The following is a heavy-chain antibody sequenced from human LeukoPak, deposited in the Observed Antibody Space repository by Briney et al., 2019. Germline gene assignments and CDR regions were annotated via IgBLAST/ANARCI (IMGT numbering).Heavy chain of an antibody. V-gene: IGHV3-21*01. CDR3: ARALEMATIEYAFDI. J-gene: IGHJ3*02. CDR1: GFTFSSYS. D-gene: IGHD5-24*01. CDR2: ISSSSSYI. Sequence: PGGSLRLSCAASGFTFSSYSMNWVRQAPGKGLEWVSSISSSSSYIYYADSVKGRFTMSRDNAKNSLYLQMNSLRAEDTDVYYCARALEMATIEYAFDIWGQGTMVTVSS.